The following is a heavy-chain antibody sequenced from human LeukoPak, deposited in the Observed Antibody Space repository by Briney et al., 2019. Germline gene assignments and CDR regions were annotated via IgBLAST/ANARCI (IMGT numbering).Heavy chain of an antibody. CDR1: GFTFDDYA. J-gene: IGHJ4*02. CDR2: ISWNSGSI. D-gene: IGHD6-13*01. CDR3: AKDFGVAAAGVDY. Sequence: GGSLRLSCAASGFTFDDYAMHWVRRAPGKGLEWVSGISWNSGSIGYADSVKGRFTISRDNAKNSLYLQMNSLRAEDTALYYCAKDFGVAAAGVDYWGQGTLVTVSS. V-gene: IGHV3-9*01.